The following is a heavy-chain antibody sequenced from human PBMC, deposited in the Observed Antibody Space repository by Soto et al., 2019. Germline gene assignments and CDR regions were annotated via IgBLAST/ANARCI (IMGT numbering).Heavy chain of an antibody. CDR2: IYPGDSDT. D-gene: IGHD6-25*01. Sequence: SCRGVEYRCAGYWIGRVSKMPGKGLEWMGIIYPGDSDTRYSPSFQGQVTISADKSISTAYLQWSSLKASDTAMYYCARHVGQRFNGMDVWGQGTTVTVSS. J-gene: IGHJ6*02. CDR1: EYRCAGYW. CDR3: ARHVGQRFNGMDV. V-gene: IGHV5-51*01.